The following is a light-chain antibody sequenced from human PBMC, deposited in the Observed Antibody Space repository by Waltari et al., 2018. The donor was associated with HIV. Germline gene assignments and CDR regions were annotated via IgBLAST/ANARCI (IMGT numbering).Light chain of an antibody. V-gene: IGKV3-15*01. Sequence: EIVLPQSPATLSVSPGQGATLSCRASQSVGSNFAWYQHKPGQAPRLLIYAASTRATGIPPRFSGSGSGTEFTLTISSLQSEDFAVYYCQQYSEWPPWAFGQGTKVEI. CDR2: AAS. CDR3: QQYSEWPPWA. CDR1: QSVGSN. J-gene: IGKJ1*01.